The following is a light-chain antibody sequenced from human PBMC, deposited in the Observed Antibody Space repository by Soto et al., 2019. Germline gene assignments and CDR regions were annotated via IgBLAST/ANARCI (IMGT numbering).Light chain of an antibody. Sequence: EIVLTQSPATLSLSPGERATLSCRASQSVSSYLACYQQKPGQAPRPLIYDASNRATGIPARFSGSGSGTAFTLTISSLEPEDFAVYYCQQRSNWPSYTFGQGTKLEIK. CDR1: QSVSSY. CDR3: QQRSNWPSYT. V-gene: IGKV3-11*01. CDR2: DAS. J-gene: IGKJ2*01.